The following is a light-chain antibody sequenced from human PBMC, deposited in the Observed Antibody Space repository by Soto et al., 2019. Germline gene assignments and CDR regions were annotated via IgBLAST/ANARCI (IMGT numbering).Light chain of an antibody. J-gene: IGLJ1*01. CDR3: GTWDNSLSAGRV. Sequence: QSALTQPPSVSAAPGQKVTISCSGSTSNIGDNYVSWYQQLPGTAPKLLIYDNDKRPSGVPDRFSGSKSGTSATLGITGLQTGDEADYYCGTWDNSLSAGRVFGTGTKVTVL. CDR2: DND. CDR1: TSNIGDNY. V-gene: IGLV1-51*01.